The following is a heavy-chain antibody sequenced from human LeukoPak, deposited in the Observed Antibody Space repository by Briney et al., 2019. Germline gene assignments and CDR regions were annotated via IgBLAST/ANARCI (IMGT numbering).Heavy chain of an antibody. V-gene: IGHV1-18*01. CDR3: ARDRLGGDLTGESLY. CDR1: GYPFDNFR. Sequence: GAAVKVSCKASGYPFDNFRLTWVRQAPGQGLEWMGWISAYNGNTHYAQKFRGRLTMTTDTSTTTAYLELRSLKSDDTAVYYCARDRLGGDLTGESLYWGQGTLVTVSS. D-gene: IGHD4-17*01. CDR2: ISAYNGNT. J-gene: IGHJ4*02.